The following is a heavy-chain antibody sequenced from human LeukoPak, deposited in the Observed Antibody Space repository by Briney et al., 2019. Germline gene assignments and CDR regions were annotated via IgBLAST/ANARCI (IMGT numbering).Heavy chain of an antibody. D-gene: IGHD2-2*01. J-gene: IGHJ6*02. CDR3: ARGMVVVPSAYYYGMDV. CDR2: MNPNSGNT. V-gene: IGHV1-8*01. CDR1: GYTFTSYD. Sequence: ASVKVSCKASGYTFTSYDINWVRQATGQGLEWMGWMNPNSGNTGYAQKFQGRVTMTRNTSISTAYMELSRLRSEDTAVYYCARGMVVVPSAYYYGMDVWGQGTTVTVSS.